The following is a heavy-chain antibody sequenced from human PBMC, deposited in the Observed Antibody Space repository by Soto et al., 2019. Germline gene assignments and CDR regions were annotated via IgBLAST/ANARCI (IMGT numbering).Heavy chain of an antibody. CDR1: GGTFSTYA. CDR3: ASGIQLWLRRINNGYSG. J-gene: IGHJ4*02. CDR2: IIPMFGTA. D-gene: IGHD5-18*01. Sequence: QVQLVQSVAEVKKPESSVKVSCKAPGGTFSTYAISWVRQAPGQGLEWMGGIIPMFGTANYAQRFQDRVTITADESTNTGYMELSSLRSEDTAVYFCASGIQLWLRRINNGYSGWGQGTLVTVSS. V-gene: IGHV1-69*12.